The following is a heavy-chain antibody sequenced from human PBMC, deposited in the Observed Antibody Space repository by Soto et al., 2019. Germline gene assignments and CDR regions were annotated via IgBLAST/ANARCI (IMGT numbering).Heavy chain of an antibody. CDR2: ISGSGGST. D-gene: IGHD6-19*01. CDR1: GFTFSSYA. CDR3: AKGKGIAVAGTDY. Sequence: GGSLRLSCAASGFTFSSYAMSWVRQAPGKVLEWVSGISGSGGSTYYADSVKGRFTISRDCSKNTLYLQMNSLRAEDTAVYYCAKGKGIAVAGTDYWGQGTLVTVSS. J-gene: IGHJ4*02. V-gene: IGHV3-23*01.